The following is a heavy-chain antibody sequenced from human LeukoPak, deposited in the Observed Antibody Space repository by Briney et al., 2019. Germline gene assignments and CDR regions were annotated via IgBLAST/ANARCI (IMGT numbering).Heavy chain of an antibody. CDR2: INSGNTK. J-gene: IGHJ3*01. Sequence: GSLRISCVASGIHFSDSGMEWVRQASGKGLGWVSYINSGNTKWYADSVKGRFTISRDNAKNSLYLQMNSLRVEDTAVYYCARDRYGDHGDAFDVWGQGTMVTVSS. D-gene: IGHD4-17*01. CDR3: ARDRYGDHGDAFDV. CDR1: GIHFSDSG. V-gene: IGHV3-69-1*02.